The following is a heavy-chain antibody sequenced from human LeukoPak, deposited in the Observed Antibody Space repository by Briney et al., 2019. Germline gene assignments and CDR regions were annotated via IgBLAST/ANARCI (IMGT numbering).Heavy chain of an antibody. CDR1: GFTFNNYW. Sequence: GGSLRLSCAVSGFTFNNYWIHWVRQAPGKGLVWVSQIDNDGSGTTYADSVKGRFTISIDNAKNTLYLQMNSLRAEDTAVYYCARGGYGTGPDYWGQGTLVTVSS. CDR3: ARGGYGTGPDY. V-gene: IGHV3-74*01. J-gene: IGHJ4*02. D-gene: IGHD3-10*01. CDR2: IDNDGSGT.